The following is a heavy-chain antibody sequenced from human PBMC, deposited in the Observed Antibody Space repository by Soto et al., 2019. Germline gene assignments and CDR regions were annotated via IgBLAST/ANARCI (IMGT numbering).Heavy chain of an antibody. CDR2: IYYSGST. Sequence: SETLSLTCTVSGGSISSGGYYWSWIRQPPGKGLEWIGYIYYSGSTNYNPSLKSRVTISVDTSKNQFSLKLSSVTAADTAVYYCARGPTYIVVVVAATRNWFDPWGQGTLVTVSS. CDR3: ARGPTYIVVVVAATRNWFDP. V-gene: IGHV4-61*08. J-gene: IGHJ5*02. D-gene: IGHD2-15*01. CDR1: GGSISSGGYY.